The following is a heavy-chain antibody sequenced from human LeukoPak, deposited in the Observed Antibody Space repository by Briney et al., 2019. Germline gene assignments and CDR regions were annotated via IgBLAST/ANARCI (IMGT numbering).Heavy chain of an antibody. CDR2: ISCSGGST. Sequence: PGGSLRLSCAASGFTFSSYAMSWVRQAPGKGLEWVSAISCSGGSTYYADSVKGRFTISRDNSKNTLYLQMNSLRAEDTAVYYCAKPSGTYYDFWSGYDKYFQHWGQGTLVTVSS. V-gene: IGHV3-23*01. D-gene: IGHD3-3*01. CDR3: AKPSGTYYDFWSGYDKYFQH. CDR1: GFTFSSYA. J-gene: IGHJ1*01.